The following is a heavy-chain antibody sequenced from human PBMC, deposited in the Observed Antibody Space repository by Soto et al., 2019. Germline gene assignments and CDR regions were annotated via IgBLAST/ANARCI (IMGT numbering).Heavy chain of an antibody. V-gene: IGHV3-11*01. D-gene: IGHD3-10*01. J-gene: IGHJ4*02. CDR1: GFTFSSY. CDR3: ARAGYGGFGPSGY. Sequence: PGGSLRLSCAASGFTFSSYMSWIRQAPGKGLEWVSYISSSGSTIYYADSVKGRFTISRDNAKNSLYLQMNSLRAEDTAVYYCARAGYGGFGPSGYWGQGTLVTVSS. CDR2: ISSSGSTI.